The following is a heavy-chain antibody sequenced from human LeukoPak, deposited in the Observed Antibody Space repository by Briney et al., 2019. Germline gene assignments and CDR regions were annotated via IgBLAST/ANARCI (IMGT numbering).Heavy chain of an antibody. CDR3: ARDGDSSGYYYPDDY. CDR1: GYTFTSYG. J-gene: IGHJ4*02. D-gene: IGHD3-22*01. V-gene: IGHV1-18*01. Sequence: ASVKVSXKASGYTFTSYGISWVRQAPGQGLEWMGWISAYNGNTNYAQKLQGRVTMTTDTSTSTAYMELRSLRSDDTAVYYCARDGDSSGYYYPDDYWGQGTLVTVSS. CDR2: ISAYNGNT.